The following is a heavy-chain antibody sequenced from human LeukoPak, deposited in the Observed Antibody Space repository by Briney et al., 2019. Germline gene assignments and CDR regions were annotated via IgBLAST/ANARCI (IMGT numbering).Heavy chain of an antibody. CDR2: INHSGST. D-gene: IGHD1-26*01. J-gene: IGHJ4*02. V-gene: IGHV4-39*07. Sequence: SETLSLTCTASGGSISSSSYYWGWIRQPPGKGLEWIGEINHSGSTNYNPSLKSRVTISVDTSKNQFSLKLSSVTAADTAVYYCARDRIVGATGNDYWGQGTLVTVSS. CDR3: ARDRIVGATGNDY. CDR1: GGSISSSSYY.